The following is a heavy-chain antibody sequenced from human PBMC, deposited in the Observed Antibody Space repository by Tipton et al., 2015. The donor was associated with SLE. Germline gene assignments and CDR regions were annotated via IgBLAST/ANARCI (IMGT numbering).Heavy chain of an antibody. D-gene: IGHD6-13*01. CDR2: TYYSGST. J-gene: IGHJ4*02. CDR3: ARGKSHSSSWPYFDY. V-gene: IGHV4-59*01. Sequence: TLSLTCTVPGGSISSNYWSCIRQPPGKGRVWSGYTYYSGSTNYNPSPKSRVTISVDTSKNQFSLKLSSVTAADTAVYYCARGKSHSSSWPYFDYWGQGTLVTVSS. CDR1: GGSISSNY.